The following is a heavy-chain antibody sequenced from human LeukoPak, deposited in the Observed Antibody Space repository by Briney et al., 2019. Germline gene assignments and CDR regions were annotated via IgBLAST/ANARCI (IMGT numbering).Heavy chain of an antibody. J-gene: IGHJ4*02. CDR1: GFTFSSYE. V-gene: IGHV3-48*03. D-gene: IGHD3-10*01. CDR2: ISSSGSTI. Sequence: HAGGSLRLSCAASGFTFSSYEMNWVRQAPGKGLEWVSYISSSGSTIYYADSVKGRFTISRDNAKNSLYLQMSSLRAEDTAVYYCAHITMVRGVRFPFDYWGQGTLVTVSS. CDR3: AHITMVRGVRFPFDY.